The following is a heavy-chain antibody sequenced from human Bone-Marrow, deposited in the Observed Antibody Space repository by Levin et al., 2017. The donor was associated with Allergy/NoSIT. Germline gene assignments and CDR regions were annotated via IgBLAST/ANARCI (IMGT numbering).Heavy chain of an antibody. J-gene: IGHJ4*02. D-gene: IGHD4-17*01. CDR1: RFTFSGYG. CDR2: IWYDGSNK. V-gene: IGHV3-33*01. Sequence: GGSLRLSCAASRFTFSGYGMHWVRQSPGKGLEWVAVIWYDGSNKYYADSVKGRFTISRDNSKNTLYLQMNSLRAEDTAVYYCARWNGDYRGFDNWGQGALVTVSS. CDR3: ARWNGDYRGFDN.